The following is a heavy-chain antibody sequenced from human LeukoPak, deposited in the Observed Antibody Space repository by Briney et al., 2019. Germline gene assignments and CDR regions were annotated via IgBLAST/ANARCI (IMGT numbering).Heavy chain of an antibody. CDR2: INQDGSVK. CDR3: AKVNRGSAGYY. V-gene: IGHV3-7*01. Sequence: GGSLRLSCAASGFTFSTSWMKWARQAPGKGLEWVADINQDGSVKSYVDSMKGRFTISRDNAKNSLYLQMNSLRADDTAIYYCAKVNRGSAGYYWGQGTLVTVSS. CDR1: GFTFSTSW. J-gene: IGHJ4*02. D-gene: IGHD1-26*01.